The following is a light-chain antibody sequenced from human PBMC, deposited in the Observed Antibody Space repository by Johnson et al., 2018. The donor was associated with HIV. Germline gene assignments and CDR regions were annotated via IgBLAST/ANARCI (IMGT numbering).Light chain of an antibody. CDR2: ENT. Sequence: VLTQPPSVSAAPGQKVTISCSGSSSNIGNNYVSWYQQLPGTAPKLLIYENTKRPSGIPDRFSGSKSGTSATLGITGLQTGDEGDYYCGTWDRSLSAGGVFGTGTKVTVL. J-gene: IGLJ1*01. V-gene: IGLV1-51*02. CDR3: GTWDRSLSAGGV. CDR1: SSNIGNNY.